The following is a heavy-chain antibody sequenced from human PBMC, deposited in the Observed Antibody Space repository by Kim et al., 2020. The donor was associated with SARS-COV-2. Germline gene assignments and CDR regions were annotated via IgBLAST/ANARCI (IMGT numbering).Heavy chain of an antibody. V-gene: IGHV4-59*01. J-gene: IGHJ3*02. CDR1: GGSISSYY. D-gene: IGHD1-7*01. CDR2: IYYSGST. Sequence: SETLSLTCTVSGGSISSYYWSWIRQPPGKGLEWIGYIYYSGSTNYNPSLKSRVTISVDTSKNQFSLKLSSVTAADTAVYYCARRGITGTTRAFDIWGQGTMATVSS. CDR3: ARRGITGTTRAFDI.